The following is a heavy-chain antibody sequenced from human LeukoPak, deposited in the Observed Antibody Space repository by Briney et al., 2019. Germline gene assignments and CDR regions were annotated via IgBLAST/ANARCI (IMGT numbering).Heavy chain of an antibody. V-gene: IGHV4-30-2*01. CDR1: GGSISSGLYS. J-gene: IGHJ5*02. CDR2: IYHTGST. D-gene: IGHD2-2*01. CDR3: ARLQYCSDTSCYWFDP. Sequence: SETLSLTCDVSGGSISSGLYSWSWIRQPLGKGLEWIGYIYHTGSTYYNPSLKSRVTISVDTSKNQFSLRLSSVTAADTAVYYCARLQYCSDTSCYWFDPWGQGTLVTVSS.